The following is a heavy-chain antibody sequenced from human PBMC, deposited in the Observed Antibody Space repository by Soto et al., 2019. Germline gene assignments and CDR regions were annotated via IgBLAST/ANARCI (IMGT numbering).Heavy chain of an antibody. CDR3: ARQNRDTPMVPFDV. J-gene: IGHJ4*02. V-gene: IGHV1-69*01. CDR2: LVPQFGTP. D-gene: IGHD5-18*01. CDR1: RGTFNRYA. Sequence: QVQLVQSGAEVKKPGSSVKVSCLASRGTFNRYAINWVRQAPVHGLEWLGALVPQFGTPNYAQKFQDRVTIEEDQSTNTTSMELRGLTSDDTAVYYCARQNRDTPMVPFDVWGQGTLVTVSS.